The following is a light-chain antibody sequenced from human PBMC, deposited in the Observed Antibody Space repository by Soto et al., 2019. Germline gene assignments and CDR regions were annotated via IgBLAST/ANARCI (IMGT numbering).Light chain of an antibody. CDR2: VAS. Sequence: DIQMTQSPSSLSASVGDRVTITCRASQGISNYLAWYQQKPGQVPKLLIYVASTLQSGVPSRFSGRGSGTDFSLSISSLQPEDVATYYCQQYNSYSPTFGQGTKVEVK. J-gene: IGKJ1*01. V-gene: IGKV1-27*01. CDR1: QGISNY. CDR3: QQYNSYSPT.